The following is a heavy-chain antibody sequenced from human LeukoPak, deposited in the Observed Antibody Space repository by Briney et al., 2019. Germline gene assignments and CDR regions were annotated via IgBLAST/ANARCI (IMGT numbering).Heavy chain of an antibody. D-gene: IGHD4-17*01. CDR3: ARGGTFGDYLWWFDS. CDR1: GDSLSSYY. V-gene: IGHV4-59*01. J-gene: IGHJ5*01. Sequence: SEALSLTCTVSGDSLSSYYWSWIRQTPGKGLEWIGYIYNSGNTNYNPSPKSRVTMSVETSKSQFSLRLSSVTAADTAVYYCARGGTFGDYLWWFDSWGQGTLVTVSS. CDR2: IYNSGNT.